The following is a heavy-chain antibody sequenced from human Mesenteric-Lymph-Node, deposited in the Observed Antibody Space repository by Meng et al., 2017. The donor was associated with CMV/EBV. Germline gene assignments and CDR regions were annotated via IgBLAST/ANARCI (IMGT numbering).Heavy chain of an antibody. J-gene: IGHJ4*02. CDR2: ISSSSSYI. Sequence: GGSLRLSCAASGFTFSSYSMNWVRQAPGKGLEWVSSISSSSSYIYYADSVKGRFTISRDNAKNPLYLQMNSLRAEDTAVYYCARGRDTAMVTCDYWGQGTLVTVSS. D-gene: IGHD5-18*01. V-gene: IGHV3-21*01. CDR1: GFTFSSYS. CDR3: ARGRDTAMVTCDY.